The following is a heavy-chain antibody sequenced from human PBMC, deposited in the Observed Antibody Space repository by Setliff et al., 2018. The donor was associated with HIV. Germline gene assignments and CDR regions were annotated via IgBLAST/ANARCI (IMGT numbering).Heavy chain of an antibody. Sequence: SETLSLTCTVSGGSISRGSYYWGWIRQPPGKGLEWIGSIYYRGSTNYNPSLKSRVTMSVDKSKNQFSLRLSSVTAADTAVYYCARARRAGSGPKYFQHWGQGTLVTVSS. V-gene: IGHV4-39*07. CDR3: ARARRAGSGPKYFQH. D-gene: IGHD2-15*01. CDR2: IYYRGST. J-gene: IGHJ1*01. CDR1: GGSISRGSYY.